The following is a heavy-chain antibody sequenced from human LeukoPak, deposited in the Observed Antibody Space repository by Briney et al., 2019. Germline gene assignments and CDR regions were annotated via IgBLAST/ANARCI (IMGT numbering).Heavy chain of an antibody. J-gene: IGHJ5*02. CDR1: GGSISSGGYY. V-gene: IGHV4-31*03. Sequence: SQTLSLTCTVSGGSISSGGYYWSWIRQHPGKGLEWIGYIYYSGSTYYNPSLESRVTISVDTSKNQFSLKLSSVTAADTAVYYCARDGIAAAGMGVDPWGQGTLVTVSS. CDR3: ARDGIAAAGMGVDP. D-gene: IGHD6-13*01. CDR2: IYYSGST.